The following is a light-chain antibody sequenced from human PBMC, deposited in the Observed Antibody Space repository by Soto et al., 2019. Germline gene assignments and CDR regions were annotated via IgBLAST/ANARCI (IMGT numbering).Light chain of an antibody. CDR1: QSVYSN. V-gene: IGKV3-15*01. CDR2: GAS. CDR3: QQYQNWPLT. J-gene: IGKJ4*01. Sequence: ETVMTQSPATLSVSPGERATLSCRASQSVYSNLAWYQQKPGQAPRLLIYGASTRATGLPARFSGSGSGTGFTLTISSLQSEDFAVYYCQQYQNWPLTFGGGTKVEIK.